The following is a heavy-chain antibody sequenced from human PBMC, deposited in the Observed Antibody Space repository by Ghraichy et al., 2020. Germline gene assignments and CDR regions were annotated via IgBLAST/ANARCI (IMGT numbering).Heavy chain of an antibody. CDR2: IKSKTDGGTT. D-gene: IGHD6-19*01. J-gene: IGHJ4*02. CDR1: GFTFSNAW. CDR3: TLRAVAGDLGY. V-gene: IGHV3-15*01. Sequence: GGSLRLSCAASGFTFSNAWMSWVRQAPGKGLEWVGRIKSKTDGGTTDYAAPVKGRFTISRDDSKNTLYLQMKSLKTEDTAVYYCTLRAVAGDLGYWGQGTLVTVSS.